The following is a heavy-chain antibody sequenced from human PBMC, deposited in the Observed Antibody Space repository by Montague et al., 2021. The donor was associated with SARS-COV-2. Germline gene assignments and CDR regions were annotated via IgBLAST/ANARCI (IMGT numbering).Heavy chain of an antibody. V-gene: IGHV4-34*01. J-gene: IGHJ6*02. CDR1: AGSFSDYY. CDR3: ARGPMYEVIGGVMVTLYYYAMAV. CDR2: INQNGST. D-gene: IGHD3-16*01. Sequence: SETLSLTCAVYAGSFSDYYWSWIRQSPGKGLEWLGEINQNGSTNYNPSLKSRLIISVDTSKKQFSLNLTSVTAADTAVYYCARGPMYEVIGGVMVTLYYYAMAVWGRGTTVTVSS.